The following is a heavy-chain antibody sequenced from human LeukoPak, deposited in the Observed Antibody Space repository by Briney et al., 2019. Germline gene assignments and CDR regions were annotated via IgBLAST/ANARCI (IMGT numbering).Heavy chain of an antibody. CDR3: ASSRGYTSGLWFYYMDV. J-gene: IGHJ6*03. D-gene: IGHD6-25*01. CDR1: GGSFSGYY. Sequence: SETLSLTCAVYGGSFSGYYWSWIRQPPGTGLEWIAEINNSGTTNYNPSLKGRVTISIDTSKNQFSLKLSSVTAADTAVYYCASSRGYTSGLWFYYMDVWGKGTTVTVSS. V-gene: IGHV4-34*01. CDR2: INNSGTT.